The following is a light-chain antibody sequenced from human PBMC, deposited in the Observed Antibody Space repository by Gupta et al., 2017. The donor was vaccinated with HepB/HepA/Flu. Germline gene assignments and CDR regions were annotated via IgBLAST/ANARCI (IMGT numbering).Light chain of an antibody. CDR3: MQALQTPRT. V-gene: IGKV2-28*01. CDR1: QSLLHSNGYKY. Sequence: DIGMTQSPLSLPVTPGEPASISCRSSQSLLHSNGYKYLDWYLQKPGQSPQLLIYLGSNRASGVPDRFSGSGSGTTFTLKISRVEAEDVGVYYCMQALQTPRTFGQGTKVEIK. CDR2: LGS. J-gene: IGKJ1*01.